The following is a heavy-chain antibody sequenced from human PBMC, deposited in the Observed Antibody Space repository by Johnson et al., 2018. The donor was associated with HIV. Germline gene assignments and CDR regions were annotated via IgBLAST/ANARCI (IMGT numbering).Heavy chain of an antibody. D-gene: IGHD3-16*01. CDR1: EFTFSRFA. CDR2: ISYDGNNK. J-gene: IGHJ3*02. Sequence: QVQLVESGGGVVRPGRSLRLSCAACEFTFSRFAMHWVRQAPGKGLEWVAVISYDGNNKYYTDSVKGRFTISRDNSKNMLYLQMNSLRVEDTAVYYCANLIGGGIWGQGTMVTVSS. CDR3: ANLIGGGI. V-gene: IGHV3-30-3*01.